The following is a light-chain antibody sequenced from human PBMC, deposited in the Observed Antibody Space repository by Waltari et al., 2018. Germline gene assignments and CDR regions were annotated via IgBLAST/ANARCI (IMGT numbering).Light chain of an antibody. V-gene: IGKV1-12*01. CDR1: QGVRNV. CDR2: KAS. J-gene: IGKJ3*01. Sequence: DIQMTQSPSSVSASVGDRVTITCRASQGVRNVLAWYQQKPGKPPNLLIYKASSLQRGGPSRFSGSGSGTNFTLTINSLQPEDFATYCCQQANSFPITFGPGTTVDI. CDR3: QQANSFPIT.